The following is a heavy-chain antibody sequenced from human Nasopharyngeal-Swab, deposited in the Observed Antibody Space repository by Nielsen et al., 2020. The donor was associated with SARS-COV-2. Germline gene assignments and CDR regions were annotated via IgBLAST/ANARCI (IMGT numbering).Heavy chain of an antibody. CDR3: ARDRGKAAAGTNWFDP. Sequence: GESLKISCAASGFAFTDYSMDWVRQAPGKGLEWVSYITSSSSTRYYADSVKGRFTISRDNAKNSLYLQMNSLRAEDTAVYYCARDRGKAAAGTNWFDPWGQGTLVTVSS. J-gene: IGHJ5*02. CDR1: GFAFTDYS. CDR2: ITSSSSTR. V-gene: IGHV3-48*04. D-gene: IGHD6-13*01.